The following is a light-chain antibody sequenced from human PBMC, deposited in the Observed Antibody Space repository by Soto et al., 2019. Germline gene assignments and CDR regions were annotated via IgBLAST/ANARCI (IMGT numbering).Light chain of an antibody. CDR3: QQTDSTPIT. V-gene: IGKV1-39*01. CDR2: ASS. J-gene: IGKJ5*01. CDR1: QPISKN. Sequence: DIQMTQSPSSLSASVGDRVTITCRASQPISKNLNWYQQRPGKPPNLLIYASSSLQRGVPPRFSGGGSGTEFTLTITSLQPEDFATHYCQQTDSTPITFGQGTRLEIK.